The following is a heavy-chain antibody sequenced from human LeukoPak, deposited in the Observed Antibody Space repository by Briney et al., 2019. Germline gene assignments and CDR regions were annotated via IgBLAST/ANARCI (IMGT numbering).Heavy chain of an antibody. CDR3: ARDVGRGPYSSGWLNGMDV. V-gene: IGHV1-46*01. CDR1: GYTFTSYY. CDR2: INPSGGST. Sequence: ASVKVSCKASGYTFTSYYMHWVRQAPGQGLEWMGIINPSGGSTSYAQKFRGRVTMTRDTSTSTVYMELSSLRSEDTAVYYCARDVGRGPYSSGWLNGMDVWGQGTTVTVSS. J-gene: IGHJ6*02. D-gene: IGHD6-19*01.